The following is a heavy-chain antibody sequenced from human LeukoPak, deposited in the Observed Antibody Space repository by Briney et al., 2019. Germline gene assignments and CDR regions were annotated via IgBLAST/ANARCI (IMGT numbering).Heavy chain of an antibody. CDR1: EFTFSSHS. V-gene: IGHV3-21*01. D-gene: IGHD2-2*01. J-gene: IGHJ3*02. CDR3: ARSLKVSAALDVFDI. CDR2: ISRSGGSI. Sequence: GGSLRLSCAASEFTFSSHSMNWVRQAPGKGLEWVSSISRSGGSIYYADSLKGRFTISRDNAKNLLYLQMNSLRAEDTAVYFCARSLKVSAALDVFDIWGQGTMVTVSS.